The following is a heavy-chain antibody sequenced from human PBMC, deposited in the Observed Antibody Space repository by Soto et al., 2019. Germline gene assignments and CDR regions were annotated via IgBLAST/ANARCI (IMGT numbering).Heavy chain of an antibody. CDR3: AKDRSRYGDYVPFDY. D-gene: IGHD4-17*01. V-gene: IGHV3-30*18. CDR2: ISYDGSNK. J-gene: IGHJ4*02. Sequence: PGGSLRLSCAASGFTFSSYGMHWVRQAPGKGLEWVAVISYDGSNKYYADSVKGRFTISRDNSKNTLYLQMNSLRAEDTAVYYCAKDRSRYGDYVPFDYWGQGTLLTVSS. CDR1: GFTFSSYG.